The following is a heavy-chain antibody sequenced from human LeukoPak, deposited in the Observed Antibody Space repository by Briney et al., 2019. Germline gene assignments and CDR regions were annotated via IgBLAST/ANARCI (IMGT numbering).Heavy chain of an antibody. CDR3: ARSPGYDILTGGGAFDI. CDR2: IQYDGSNQ. V-gene: IGHV3-30*02. D-gene: IGHD3-9*01. J-gene: IGHJ3*02. CDR1: GFTFSSYG. Sequence: GGSLRLSCAASGFTFSSYGMHWVRQAPGKGLEWVAYIQYDGSNQQYADSVKGRFSISRDRSKNIPYLQMNSLRPEDTAVYYCARSPGYDILTGGGAFDIWGQGTMVTVSS.